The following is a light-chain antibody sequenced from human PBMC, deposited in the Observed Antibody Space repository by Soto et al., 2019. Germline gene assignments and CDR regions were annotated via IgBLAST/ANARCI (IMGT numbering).Light chain of an antibody. CDR1: SSNIGAGYD. V-gene: IGLV1-40*01. J-gene: IGLJ1*01. Sequence: QSVLTQPPSVSGAPGQRVTISRTGSSSNIGAGYDVHWYQQLPGTAPKLLIYGNSNRPSGVPDRFSGSKSGTSASLAITGLQAEDEADFYCQSHDSSLSAYVFGTGTKLTVL. CDR3: QSHDSSLSAYV. CDR2: GNS.